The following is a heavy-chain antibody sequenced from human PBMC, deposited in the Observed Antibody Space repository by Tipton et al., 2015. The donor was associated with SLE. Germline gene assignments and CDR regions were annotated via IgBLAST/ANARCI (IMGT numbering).Heavy chain of an antibody. D-gene: IGHD4-17*01. V-gene: IGHV4-34*01. CDR1: GGVFRGYY. CDR2: INHSGST. J-gene: IGHJ4*02. CDR3: ARGLYGDEPGY. Sequence: TLSLTCAVYGGVFRGYYCSWIPQTPGKGVEGIGEINHSGSTNYNPSLKSRVTISVDTSKNQFSLKLTSLTAADTAVYYCARGLYGDEPGYWGQGTLVTVSS.